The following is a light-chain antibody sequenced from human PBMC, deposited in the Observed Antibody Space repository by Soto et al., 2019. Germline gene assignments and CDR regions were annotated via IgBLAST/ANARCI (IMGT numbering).Light chain of an antibody. CDR3: QHYANWPRT. J-gene: IGKJ1*01. CDR2: GAS. Sequence: EIVMTQSPATLSVSPGEGVTLSCRASQSVSSSLAWYQQKPGQSPRLLIYGASTRATGIPARFSGSGSGTDFTLTISGLQSEDFAIDYCQHYANWPRTFGLGTKVDIK. V-gene: IGKV3-15*01. CDR1: QSVSSS.